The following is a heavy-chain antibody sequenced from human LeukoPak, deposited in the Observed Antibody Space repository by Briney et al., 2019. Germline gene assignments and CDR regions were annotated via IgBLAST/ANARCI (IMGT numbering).Heavy chain of an antibody. CDR3: ARHLKSVSSSWYVDY. V-gene: IGHV4-39*01. CDR1: GGSFSSYY. J-gene: IGHJ4*02. D-gene: IGHD6-13*01. CDR2: IYYSGST. Sequence: SETLSLTCAVYGGSFSSYYWGWIRQPPGKGLEWIGSIYYSGSTYYNPSLKSRVTISVDTSKNQFSLKLSSVTAADTAVYYCARHLKSVSSSWYVDYWGQGTLVTVSS.